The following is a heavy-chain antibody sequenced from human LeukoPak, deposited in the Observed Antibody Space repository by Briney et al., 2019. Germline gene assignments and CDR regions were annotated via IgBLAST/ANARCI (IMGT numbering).Heavy chain of an antibody. CDR3: ARSYYYDSSHTVDY. J-gene: IGHJ4*02. CDR1: GFTFSSYG. D-gene: IGHD3-22*01. V-gene: IGHV3-33*01. Sequence: GGSLRLSCAASGFTFSSYGMHWVRQAPGKGLEWVAVIWYDGSNKYYADSVKGRFTISRDNSKNTLCLQMNSLRAEDTAVYYCARSYYYDSSHTVDYWGQGTLVTVSS. CDR2: IWYDGSNK.